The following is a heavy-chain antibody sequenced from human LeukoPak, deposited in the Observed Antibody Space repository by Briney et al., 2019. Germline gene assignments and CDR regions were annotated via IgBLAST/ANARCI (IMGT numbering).Heavy chain of an antibody. Sequence: SVKVSCKASGGTFSSYAISWVRQAPGQGLEWMGRIIPIFGTANYAQKFQGRVTITTDESTSTAYMELSSLRSEDTAVYYCASIRYSYAEHYFDYWGQGTLVTVSS. CDR2: IIPIFGTA. CDR3: ASIRYSYAEHYFDY. D-gene: IGHD5-18*01. V-gene: IGHV1-69*05. CDR1: GGTFSSYA. J-gene: IGHJ4*02.